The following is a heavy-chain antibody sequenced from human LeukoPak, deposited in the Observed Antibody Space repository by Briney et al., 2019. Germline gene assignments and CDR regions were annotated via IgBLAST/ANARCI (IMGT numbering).Heavy chain of an antibody. V-gene: IGHV3-48*04. CDR1: GFTFSSYS. J-gene: IGHJ4*02. CDR2: ISSSSSSPI. D-gene: IGHD6-19*01. Sequence: GGSLRLSCAASGFTFSSYSMNWVRQAPGKGLEWVSYISSSSSSPIYYADSVKGRFTISRDNAKNSLYLQMNSLRAEDTAVYYCARRGVAGYDFWGQGTLVTVSS. CDR3: ARRGVAGYDF.